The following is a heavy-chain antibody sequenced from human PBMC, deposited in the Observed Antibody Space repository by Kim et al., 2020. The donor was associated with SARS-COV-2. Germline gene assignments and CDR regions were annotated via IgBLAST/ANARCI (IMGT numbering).Heavy chain of an antibody. V-gene: IGHV4-31*03. D-gene: IGHD2-15*01. CDR2: IYYSGST. CDR3: ARVPFHCSGGSCYSGSYYYYGMDV. CDR1: GGSISSGGYY. Sequence: SETLSLTCTVSGGSISSGGYYWSWIRQHPGKGLEWIGYIYYSGSTYYNPSLKSRVTISVDTSKNQFSLKLSSVTAADTAVYYCARVPFHCSGGSCYSGSYYYYGMDVWGQGTTVTVSS. J-gene: IGHJ6*02.